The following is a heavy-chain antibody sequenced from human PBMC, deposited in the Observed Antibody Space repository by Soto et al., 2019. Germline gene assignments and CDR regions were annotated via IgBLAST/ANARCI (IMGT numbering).Heavy chain of an antibody. CDR2: IIPRLGTP. J-gene: IGHJ4*02. Sequence: QVQLVQSGAEVKKPGSSVWVSCKASGGAFRNYASSWVRQAPGKGPELMGTIIPRLGTPIYARKFQGRVTITADEFTNTVYMDLTSLGAEDSAIYYCARPVTYYDVWSGYPPFALWGQGTLVTVSS. CDR1: GGAFRNYA. CDR3: ARPVTYYDVWSGYPPFAL. V-gene: IGHV1-69*11. D-gene: IGHD3-3*01.